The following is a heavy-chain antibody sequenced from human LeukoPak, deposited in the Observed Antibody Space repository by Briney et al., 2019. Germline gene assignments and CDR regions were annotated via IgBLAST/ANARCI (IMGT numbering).Heavy chain of an antibody. J-gene: IGHJ4*02. CDR1: GGSISRFY. V-gene: IGHV4-59*08. Sequence: PSETLSLTCTVSGGSISRFYWSWIRQPPGKGLEWIGYIYYTGSTNYNPSLKSRPTISVDASKNQFSLKLSSVTATDTAVYYCASLSTVTQGYFDSWGQGTLVTVSS. CDR2: IYYTGST. D-gene: IGHD4-17*01. CDR3: ASLSTVTQGYFDS.